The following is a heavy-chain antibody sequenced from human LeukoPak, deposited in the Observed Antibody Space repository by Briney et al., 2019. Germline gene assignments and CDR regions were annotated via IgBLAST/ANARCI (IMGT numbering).Heavy chain of an antibody. CDR3: AKDGGLLRYFDWSPHFDY. Sequence: PGGSLRLSCAAPGFTFSSYAXXXVRQAPGKGXXXXXXXXXXGGSTYXXDSVKGRXXXXXDNSKNTLYLQMNSRRADDTAGDYCAKDGGLLRYFDWSPHFDYWGQGTLVTVSS. CDR1: GFTFSSYA. D-gene: IGHD3-9*01. V-gene: IGHV3-23*01. CDR2: XXXXGGST. J-gene: IGHJ4*02.